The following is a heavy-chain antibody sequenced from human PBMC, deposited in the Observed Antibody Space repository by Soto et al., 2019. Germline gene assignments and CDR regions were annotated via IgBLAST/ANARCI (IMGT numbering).Heavy chain of an antibody. Sequence: QVQLVDSGGGVVQPGRSLRLSCVASGFSFSNHDMDWVRQAPGKEPEWVACIGYDGSKRYYADSVKGRFTISRDNSKNTLYLQMKSLRADETAVYYCSRYQLRQTLLLFDYWGQGTLVTVSS. D-gene: IGHD2-15*01. J-gene: IGHJ4*02. V-gene: IGHV3-33*01. CDR1: GFSFSNHD. CDR3: SRYQLRQTLLLFDY. CDR2: IGYDGSKR.